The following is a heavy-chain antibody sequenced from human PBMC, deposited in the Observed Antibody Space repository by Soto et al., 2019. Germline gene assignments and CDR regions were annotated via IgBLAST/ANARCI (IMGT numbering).Heavy chain of an antibody. CDR1: GGSISSFNYF. CDR2: LYYSGNT. CDR3: ARGGGSTFNWFDP. Sequence: QLQLQESSPGLVKPSETLSLTCTVSGGSISSFNYFWGWIRQPPGKGLEWIGSLYYSGNTYYNPSLQSRVTISVDTSKKQCTLTLRSVTAAETAVYYCARGGGSTFNWFDPWGPGTLVTVSP. D-gene: IGHD2-15*01. J-gene: IGHJ5*02. V-gene: IGHV4-39*01.